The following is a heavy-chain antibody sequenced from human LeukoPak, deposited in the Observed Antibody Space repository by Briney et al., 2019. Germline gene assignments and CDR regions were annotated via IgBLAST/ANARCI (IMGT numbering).Heavy chain of an antibody. CDR3: VRGGDIVVSGRLYYFDY. CDR2: ISYDGSNK. D-gene: IGHD2-15*01. J-gene: IGHJ4*02. CDR1: GFTFSSYA. V-gene: IGHV3-30*04. Sequence: GGSLRLSCAASGFTFSSYAMHWVRQAPGKGLEWVAVISYDGSNKYYADSVKGRFTISRDNSKNTLYLQMNSLRAEDTAVYYCVRGGDIVVSGRLYYFDYWGQGTLVTVSS.